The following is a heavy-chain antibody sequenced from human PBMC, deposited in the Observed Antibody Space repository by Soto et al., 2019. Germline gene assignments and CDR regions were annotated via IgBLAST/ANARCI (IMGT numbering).Heavy chain of an antibody. Sequence: GGSLRLSCAASGFTFSSYAMHWVRQAPGKGLEWVALISYDGSDKDYADSVKGRFTISRDNSRNTLYLQMNNLRAEDTAIYYCARKGPPRDAFDIWGQGTMVTVSS. CDR3: ARKGPPRDAFDI. V-gene: IGHV3-30*14. CDR1: GFTFSSYA. J-gene: IGHJ3*02. CDR2: ISYDGSDK.